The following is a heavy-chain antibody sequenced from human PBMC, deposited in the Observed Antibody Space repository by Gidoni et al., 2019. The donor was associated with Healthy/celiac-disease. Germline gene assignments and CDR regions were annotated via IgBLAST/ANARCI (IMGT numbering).Heavy chain of an antibody. CDR2: IKQDGSEK. CDR3: ARDRSRYDFWSGGYGMDV. V-gene: IGHV3-7*01. Sequence: EVQLVESGGGLVQRGGSLRLSCAASGFTFGSYWRSWVRQAPGKGLEWVANIKQDGSEKYYVDSVKGRFTISRDNAKNSLYLQMSSLRAEDTAVYYCARDRSRYDFWSGGYGMDVWGQGTTVTVSS. J-gene: IGHJ6*02. CDR1: GFTFGSYW. D-gene: IGHD3-3*01.